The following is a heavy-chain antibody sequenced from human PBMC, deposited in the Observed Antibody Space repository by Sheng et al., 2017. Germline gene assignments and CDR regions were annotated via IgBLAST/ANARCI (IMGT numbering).Heavy chain of an antibody. CDR2: IKSETDGGTT. CDR1: GFTFRGFE. Sequence: ESGGGVVQPGGSLRLSCAASGFTFRGFEMNWVRQAPGKGLEWVGRIKSETDGGTTDYAAPLKGRFTISRDNSKDMLFLQMNSLKTEDSAVYYCTTDQVGFGMDVWGRGTTVIVSS. J-gene: IGHJ6*02. CDR3: TTDQVGFGMDV. D-gene: IGHD1-26*01. V-gene: IGHV3-15*01.